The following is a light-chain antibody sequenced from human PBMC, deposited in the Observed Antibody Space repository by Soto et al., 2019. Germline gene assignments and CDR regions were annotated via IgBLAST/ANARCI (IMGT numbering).Light chain of an antibody. CDR2: KAS. Sequence: DIQMTQSPSTLSASVGDRVTITCRASDTVLNWLAWYQQKPGRAPKVLIYKASNLQSGVPSRFSGSGSGTYFTLTIDSLQPEDFGSYYCHQYKTYPYTFGQGTKLEIK. J-gene: IGKJ2*01. CDR1: DTVLNW. CDR3: HQYKTYPYT. V-gene: IGKV1-5*03.